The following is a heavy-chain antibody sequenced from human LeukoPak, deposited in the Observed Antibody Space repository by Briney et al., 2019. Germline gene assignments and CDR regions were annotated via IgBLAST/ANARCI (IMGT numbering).Heavy chain of an antibody. D-gene: IGHD6-13*01. CDR3: ARGTPGIAADP. Sequence: SETLSLTCTVSGGSISSYYWSWIRQPPGKGLGWIGYIYYSGSTNYNPSLKSRVTISVDTSKNQFSLKLSSVTAADTAVYYCARGTPGIAADPWGQGTLVTVSS. V-gene: IGHV4-59*01. CDR1: GGSISSYY. J-gene: IGHJ5*02. CDR2: IYYSGST.